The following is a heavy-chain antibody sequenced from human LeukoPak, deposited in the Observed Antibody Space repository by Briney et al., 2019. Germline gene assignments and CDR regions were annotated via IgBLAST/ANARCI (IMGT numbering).Heavy chain of an antibody. V-gene: IGHV3-7*01. CDR3: ARVRGWPTYYFDY. J-gene: IGHJ4*02. D-gene: IGHD6-19*01. CDR2: IKQDGSDK. CDR1: GFIFSGYW. Sequence: GGSLRLSCAASGFIFSGYWMSWVRQAPGKGLEWVASIKQDGSDKHYVDSVRGRFTISRDNAKNSLYLQMNSLRAEDTAVYYCARVRGWPTYYFDYWGQGTLVTVSS.